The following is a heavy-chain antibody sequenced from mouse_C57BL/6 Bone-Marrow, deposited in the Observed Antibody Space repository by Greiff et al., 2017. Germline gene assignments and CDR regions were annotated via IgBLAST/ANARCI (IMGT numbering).Heavy chain of an antibody. D-gene: IGHD2-5*01. Sequence: EVKVVESGGDLVKPGGSLKLSCAASGFTFSSYGMSWVRQTPDKRLEWVATISSGGSYTYYPDSVKGRFTISRDNAKNTLYLQMSSLKSEDTAMYYCARRSNYEDYWGQGSTLTVSS. CDR3: ARRSNYEDY. V-gene: IGHV5-6*02. CDR2: ISSGGSYT. CDR1: GFTFSSYG. J-gene: IGHJ2*01.